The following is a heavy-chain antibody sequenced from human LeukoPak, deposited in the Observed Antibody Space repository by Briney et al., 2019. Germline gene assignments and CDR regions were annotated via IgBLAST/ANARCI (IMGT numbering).Heavy chain of an antibody. J-gene: IGHJ4*02. CDR1: GGSISSSSYY. V-gene: IGHV4-39*01. CDR3: ARLGTVEATLDY. CDR2: IYYSGST. D-gene: IGHD5-12*01. Sequence: PSETLSLTCTVSGGSISSSSYYWGWIRQPPGQGLEWIGSIYYSGSTYYNPSLKSRVTISVDTSKNQFSLKLSSVTAADTAVYYCARLGTVEATLDYWGQGTLVTVSS.